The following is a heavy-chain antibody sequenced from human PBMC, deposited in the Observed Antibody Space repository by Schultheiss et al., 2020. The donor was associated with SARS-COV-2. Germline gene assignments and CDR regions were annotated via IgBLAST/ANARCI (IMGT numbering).Heavy chain of an antibody. J-gene: IGHJ6*02. CDR2: IIPIFGTS. V-gene: IGHV1-69*13. D-gene: IGHD6-6*01. CDR3: ARDRPDPHGMDV. CDR1: GYTFTSYY. Sequence: SVKVSCKASGYTFTSYYMHWVRQAPGQGPEWMGGIIPIFGTSNYAQNFQGRVTITADESTSTAYMEVSSLRSEDTAVYYCARDRPDPHGMDVWGQGTTVTVSS.